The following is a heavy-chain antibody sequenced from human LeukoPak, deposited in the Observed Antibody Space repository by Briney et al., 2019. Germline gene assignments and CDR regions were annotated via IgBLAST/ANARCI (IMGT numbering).Heavy chain of an antibody. CDR2: IYHSGST. J-gene: IGHJ5*02. V-gene: IGHV4-30-2*01. CDR3: ARASEVPAAMVGDWFDP. D-gene: IGHD2-2*01. CDR1: GGSNSSGGYY. Sequence: PSETLSLTCTVSGGSNSSGGYYWSSIRQPPVKGLEWIGYIYHSGSTYYNPSLKSRVTISVDRSKNQFSLKLSSVTAADTAVYYCARASEVPAAMVGDWFDPWGQGTLVTVSS.